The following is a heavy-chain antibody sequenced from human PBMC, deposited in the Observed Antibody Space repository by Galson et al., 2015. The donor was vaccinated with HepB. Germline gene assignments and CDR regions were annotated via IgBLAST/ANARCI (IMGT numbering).Heavy chain of an antibody. D-gene: IGHD4-17*01. CDR3: ARGRYDYGDYLDY. V-gene: IGHV4-61*02. CDR2: IYTSGST. J-gene: IGHJ4*02. Sequence: TLSLTCPVSGGSISSGSYYWSWIRQPAGKGLEWIGRIYTSGSTNYNPSLKSRVTISVDTSKNQFSLKLSSVTAADTAVYYCARGRYDYGDYLDYWGQGTLVTVSS. CDR1: GGSISSGSYY.